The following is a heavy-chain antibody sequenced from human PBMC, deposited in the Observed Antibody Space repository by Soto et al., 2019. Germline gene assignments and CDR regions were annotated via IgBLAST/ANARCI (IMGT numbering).Heavy chain of an antibody. V-gene: IGHV4-61*01. CDR1: GGSVSSGSYY. D-gene: IGHD2-15*01. J-gene: IGHJ4*02. CDR3: ARETSFSHHDY. CDR2: IYYSGST. Sequence: SETLSLTCTVSGGSVSSGSYYWSWIRQPPGKGLEWIGHIYYSGSTNYNPSLKSRVTMSLDTSKNQFSLKLSSVTAADTAVYYCARETSFSHHDYWGQGTMVTVYS.